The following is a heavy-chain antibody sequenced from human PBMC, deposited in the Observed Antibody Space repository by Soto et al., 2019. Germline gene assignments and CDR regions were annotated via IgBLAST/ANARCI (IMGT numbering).Heavy chain of an antibody. V-gene: IGHV4-59*12. D-gene: IGHD3-3*01. CDR1: GGSISSYY. J-gene: IGHJ5*02. CDR3: ARVTIFEYWFDP. CDR2: IYYSGST. Sequence: SETLSLTCTVSGGSISSYYWSWIRQPPGKGLEWIGYIYYSGSTNYNPSLKSRVTISVDTSKNNFSLKLSSVTAADTAVYYCARVTIFEYWFDPWGQGILVTVSS.